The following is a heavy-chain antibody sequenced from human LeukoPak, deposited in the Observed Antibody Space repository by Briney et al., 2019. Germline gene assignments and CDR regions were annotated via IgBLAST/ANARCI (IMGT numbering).Heavy chain of an antibody. J-gene: IGHJ4*02. Sequence: SETLSLTCAVYGGSFSGYYWSWIRQPPGKVLEWIGEINHSGSTNYNPSLKSRVTISVDTSKNQFSLKLSSVTAADTAVYYCARLVDYGSGSHWGQGTLVIVSS. CDR3: ARLVDYGSGSH. V-gene: IGHV4-34*01. CDR1: GGSFSGYY. CDR2: INHSGST. D-gene: IGHD3-10*01.